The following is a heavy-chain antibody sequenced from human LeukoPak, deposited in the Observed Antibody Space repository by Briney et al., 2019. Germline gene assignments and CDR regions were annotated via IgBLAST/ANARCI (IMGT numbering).Heavy chain of an antibody. Sequence: ASVKVSCKASGFTFTSSAMQWVRQARGQRLEWIGWIVVGSGNTNYAQKFQERVTITRDMSTSTAYMELSSLRSEDTAVYYCAAAPTVTMTSDFDYWGQGTLVTVSS. CDR1: GFTFTSSA. CDR3: AAAPTVTMTSDFDY. CDR2: IVVGSGNT. V-gene: IGHV1-58*02. J-gene: IGHJ4*02. D-gene: IGHD4-17*01.